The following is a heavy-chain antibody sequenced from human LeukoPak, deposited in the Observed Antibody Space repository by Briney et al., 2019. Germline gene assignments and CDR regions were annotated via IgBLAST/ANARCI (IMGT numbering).Heavy chain of an antibody. CDR3: ARGPDHDDSTSGSYYKYYFDY. CDR2: MNPNNGNR. CDR1: GYTFTNYD. J-gene: IGHJ4*02. Sequence: ASVKVSCKASGYTFTNYDINWVRQAPGQGLEWMGWMNPNNGNRGYAQKFQGRVTMTRDTSIRTAYMEVSSLRSEDTAVYYCARGPDHDDSTSGSYYKYYFDYWGQGTLVSVPS. D-gene: IGHD3-10*01. V-gene: IGHV1-8*01.